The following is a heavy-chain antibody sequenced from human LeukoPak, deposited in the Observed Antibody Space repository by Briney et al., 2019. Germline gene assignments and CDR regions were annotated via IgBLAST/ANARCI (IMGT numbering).Heavy chain of an antibody. V-gene: IGHV4-61*02. J-gene: IGHJ5*02. Sequence: SETLSLTCTVSNCTISSDTYFWSWLRQPAGKGLEWIGRMSSSGISTYSPSLKSRVTISIDTSRNQFSMNLNSVTAADTAVYYCAKGAGPPWFDPWGQGTLVTVSS. CDR1: NCTISSDTYF. CDR3: AKGAGPPWFDP. D-gene: IGHD6-19*01. CDR2: MSSSGIS.